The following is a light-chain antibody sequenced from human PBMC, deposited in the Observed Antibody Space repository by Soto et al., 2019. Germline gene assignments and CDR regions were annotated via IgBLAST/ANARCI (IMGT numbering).Light chain of an antibody. CDR3: QQYNDWPRT. J-gene: IGKJ1*01. CDR2: GAF. CDR1: QSVNSD. V-gene: IGKV3-15*01. Sequence: EIGMTQSPAALSVSPGQRATLSCRASQSVNSDLAWYQQKPGQAPRLLIYGAFIRATGIPARFSGSGFGTEFTLTISSLQSEDSAVYYCQQYNDWPRTFGQGTKVEIK.